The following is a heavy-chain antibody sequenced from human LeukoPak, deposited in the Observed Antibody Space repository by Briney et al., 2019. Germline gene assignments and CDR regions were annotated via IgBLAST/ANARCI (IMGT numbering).Heavy chain of an antibody. Sequence: GGSLRLSCAASGFTFSSYGMHWVRQAPGKGLEWVAVISYDGSNKYYADSVKGRFTISRDNAKNSLYLQMNSLRAEDTAVYYCAREEIWTTVVTPFDYWGQGTLVTVSS. CDR2: ISYDGSNK. CDR3: AREEIWTTVVTPFDY. V-gene: IGHV3-30*03. J-gene: IGHJ4*02. CDR1: GFTFSSYG. D-gene: IGHD4-23*01.